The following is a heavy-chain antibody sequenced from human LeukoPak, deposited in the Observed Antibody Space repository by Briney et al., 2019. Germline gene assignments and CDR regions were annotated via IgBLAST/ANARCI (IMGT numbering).Heavy chain of an antibody. CDR3: ARNLGPFDV. CDR1: GFTFNDFA. Sequence: GGSLRLSCAASGFTFNDFAMTWVRPAPGKGLEWVSTIADAGTYYADSVKGRFIISRDNSKNMLYLQLNSLRADDTAMYYCARNLGPFDVRGHGTMVTVSS. D-gene: IGHD3-16*01. J-gene: IGHJ3*01. CDR2: IADAGT. V-gene: IGHV3-23*01.